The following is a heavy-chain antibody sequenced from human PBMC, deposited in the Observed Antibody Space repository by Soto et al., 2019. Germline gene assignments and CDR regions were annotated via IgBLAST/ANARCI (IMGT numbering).Heavy chain of an antibody. CDR3: ARGGYTHGMDV. J-gene: IGHJ6*02. V-gene: IGHV1-18*04. D-gene: IGHD2-15*01. Sequence: QVQLVQSGTEVKKPGASVKVSCKVSGYTFTSYGISWVRQVPGQGLEWMGWISPNNGDTNYAQKRQGRVTMTTDTSTSTASMELRSLRSDDTAVYFCARGGYTHGMDVWGQGTTVTVSS. CDR2: ISPNNGDT. CDR1: GYTFTSYG.